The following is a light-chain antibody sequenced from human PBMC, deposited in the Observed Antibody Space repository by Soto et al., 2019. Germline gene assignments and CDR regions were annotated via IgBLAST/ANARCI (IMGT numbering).Light chain of an antibody. J-gene: IGLJ2*01. V-gene: IGLV2-23*02. Sequence: QSALTQPASVSGSPGQSITISCTGTSSDVGRYNLVSWYQHHPGKAPKLILYEVTKRPSGISNRFSGSKSGNTASLTVSGLQSEVEADYYCSSYAGYSTSVIFGGGTKLTVL. CDR2: EVT. CDR3: SSYAGYSTSVI. CDR1: SSDVGRYNL.